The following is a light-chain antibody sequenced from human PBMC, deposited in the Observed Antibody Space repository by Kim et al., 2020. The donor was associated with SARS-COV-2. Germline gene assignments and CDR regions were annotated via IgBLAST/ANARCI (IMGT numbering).Light chain of an antibody. Sequence: DIQMTQSPSTLSASVGERVTITCRASQSISSWLAWYQQKPGKAPKLLIYDASSLESGVPSRFSGSGSGTEFTLTISSLQPDDFATFYCQQYHSYSPTFGQGTKVDIK. CDR2: DAS. V-gene: IGKV1-5*01. J-gene: IGKJ1*01. CDR1: QSISSW. CDR3: QQYHSYSPT.